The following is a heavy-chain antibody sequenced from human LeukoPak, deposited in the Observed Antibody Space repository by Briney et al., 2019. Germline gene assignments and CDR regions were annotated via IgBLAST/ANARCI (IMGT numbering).Heavy chain of an antibody. V-gene: IGHV1-2*02. CDR2: INPNSGGT. CDR1: EHTFTRYY. CDR3: ARDGEIQPFDP. D-gene: IGHD5-18*01. J-gene: IGHJ5*02. Sequence: ASVRVSYTASEHTFTRYYMHWVRQAPGQGLEWMGWINPNSGGTNYAQKFQGRVTMTRDTSISTAYMELSRLRSDDTAVYYCARDGEIQPFDPWGQGTLVTVSS.